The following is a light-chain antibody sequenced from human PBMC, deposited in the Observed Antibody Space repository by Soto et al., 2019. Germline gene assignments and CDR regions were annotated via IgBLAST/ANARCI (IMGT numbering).Light chain of an antibody. CDR2: GAS. V-gene: IGKV1-16*02. CDR3: QQYHSYPVT. Sequence: DIQMTQSPSSLSASVGDTVTITCRASQDISNFLAGFQQKPGKAPKPLIHGASSLQSGVPSKFSGSGSGTDFTLTISSLEPEDFATYYCQQYHSYPVTFGGGTKVEIK. J-gene: IGKJ4*01. CDR1: QDISNF.